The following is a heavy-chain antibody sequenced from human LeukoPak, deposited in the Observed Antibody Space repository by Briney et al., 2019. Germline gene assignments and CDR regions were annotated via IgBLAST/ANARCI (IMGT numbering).Heavy chain of an antibody. V-gene: IGHV3-23*01. J-gene: IGHJ4*02. CDR1: GFTFSSYA. Sequence: GGSLRLSCAASGFTFSSYAMSWGRQPPGKGLEWVSAISGSGGSTYYADSVKGRFTISRDNSKNTLYLQMNSLRAEDTAVYYCAKGILGGYSYGYWVYYFDYWGQGTLVTVSS. CDR2: ISGSGGST. D-gene: IGHD5-18*01. CDR3: AKGILGGYSYGYWVYYFDY.